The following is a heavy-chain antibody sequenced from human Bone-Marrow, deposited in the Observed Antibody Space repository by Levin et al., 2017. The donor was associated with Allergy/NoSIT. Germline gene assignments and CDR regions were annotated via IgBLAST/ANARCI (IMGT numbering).Heavy chain of an antibody. V-gene: IGHV4-59*08. D-gene: IGHD2-15*01. CDR2: VYNSGST. CDR3: ARRFCSGGTCYSGSHGMDV. J-gene: IGHJ6*02. CDR1: GDSISSYY. Sequence: TSETLSLTCTVSGDSISSYYWSWIRQPPGKGLEWIGYVYNSGSTNYNPSLKSRVTISVDTSKNQFSLKLSSVTAADTAVYYCARRFCSGGTCYSGSHGMDVWGQGTTVTVSS.